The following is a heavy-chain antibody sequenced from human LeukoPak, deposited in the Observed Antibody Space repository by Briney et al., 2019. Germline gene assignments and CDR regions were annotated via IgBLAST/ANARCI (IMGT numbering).Heavy chain of an antibody. D-gene: IGHD6-13*01. CDR2: IIPIFGTA. J-gene: IGHJ4*02. Sequence: SVKVSCKASGGTFSSYAISWVRQAPGQGLEWMGGIIPIFGTANYAQKFQGRVTITADESTSTAYMELSSLRSEDTAVYYCAMLKLGSSSWSHFDYWGQGTLVTVSS. V-gene: IGHV1-69*13. CDR3: AMLKLGSSSWSHFDY. CDR1: GGTFSSYA.